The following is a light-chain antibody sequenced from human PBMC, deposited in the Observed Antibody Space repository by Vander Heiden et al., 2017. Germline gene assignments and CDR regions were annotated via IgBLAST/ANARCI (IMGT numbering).Light chain of an antibody. Sequence: DIQMTQSPSSLSASVGDRVTITCRASQSISIYLNWYQQKPGKAPKLLIYAASSLQSGVPSRFSGSGSGTDFTLTISSLQPEDVATYYCQQSYSTPLTFGAGTKVEIK. J-gene: IGKJ4*01. CDR1: QSISIY. CDR2: AAS. V-gene: IGKV1-39*01. CDR3: QQSYSTPLT.